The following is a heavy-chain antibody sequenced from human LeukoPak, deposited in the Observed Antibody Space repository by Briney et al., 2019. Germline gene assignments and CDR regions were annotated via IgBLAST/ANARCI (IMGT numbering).Heavy chain of an antibody. CDR2: IYISGST. Sequence: SETLSLTCTVGGGSISSYYWGWVGQPAGKGREWGGRIYISGSTNYNTSLKSGVTMSVETSKNEFSLKRSSVTAADTAVYCCATDKRAAVLTDDAFDTWGHGTMVTVSS. CDR3: ATDKRAAVLTDDAFDT. V-gene: IGHV4-4*07. D-gene: IGHD3-9*01. CDR1: GGSISSYY. J-gene: IGHJ3*02.